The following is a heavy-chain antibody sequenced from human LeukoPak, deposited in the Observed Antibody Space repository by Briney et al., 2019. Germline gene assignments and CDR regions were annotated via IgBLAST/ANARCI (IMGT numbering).Heavy chain of an antibody. D-gene: IGHD3-22*01. CDR3: ARPPMIASSSEPPGSAFDI. CDR1: GYIFTSYW. V-gene: IGHV5-51*01. Sequence: GESLKISCNGSGYIFTSYWIGWVRQMPGKGLEWMGIIYTGDSDTRYSPSFQGQVTISADKSISTAYLQWSSLKASDTAMYYCARPPMIASSSEPPGSAFDIWGQGTMVTVSS. J-gene: IGHJ3*02. CDR2: IYTGDSDT.